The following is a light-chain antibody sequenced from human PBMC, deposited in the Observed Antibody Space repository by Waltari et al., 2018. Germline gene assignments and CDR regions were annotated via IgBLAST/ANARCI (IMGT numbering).Light chain of an antibody. CDR3: MQSLQPPLT. V-gene: IGKV2-28*01. Sequence: DIVMTQSPLSLPVTPGEPASISCRSSQSLRHSSGYHCLAWFRQNPGQSPQLLISMGSYRASGVPDRFSGSGSGTDFTLQISRVEAEDVGVYYCMQSLQPPLTFGGGTKVELK. CDR2: MGS. CDR1: QSLRHSSGYHC. J-gene: IGKJ4*01.